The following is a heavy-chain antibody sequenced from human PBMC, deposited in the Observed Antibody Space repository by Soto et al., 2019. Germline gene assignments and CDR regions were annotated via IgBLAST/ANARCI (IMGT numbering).Heavy chain of an antibody. J-gene: IGHJ6*02. CDR1: GFTFSSYS. D-gene: IGHD2-21*01. Sequence: GGSLRLSCAASGFTFSSYSMNWVRQAPGKVLEWVSSISSSSSYIYYADSVKGRFTISRDNAKNSLYLQMNSLRAGDTAVYYCARCGEDYYYGMDVWGQGTTVTVSS. CDR2: ISSSSSYI. V-gene: IGHV3-21*01. CDR3: ARCGEDYYYGMDV.